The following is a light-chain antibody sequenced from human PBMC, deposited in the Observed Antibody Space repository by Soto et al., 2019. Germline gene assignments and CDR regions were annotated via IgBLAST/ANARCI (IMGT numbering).Light chain of an antibody. Sequence: EIVLTQSPGTLSLSPGERATLSCRASQSVSSSYLAWYQQKPGQAPRLLIYGASSRATGIPDRFSGSGSGIAFTLTISRLEPEDFALYYCQQYGSSLFTFGPGTKVDIK. J-gene: IGKJ3*01. CDR1: QSVSSSY. V-gene: IGKV3-20*01. CDR3: QQYGSSLFT. CDR2: GAS.